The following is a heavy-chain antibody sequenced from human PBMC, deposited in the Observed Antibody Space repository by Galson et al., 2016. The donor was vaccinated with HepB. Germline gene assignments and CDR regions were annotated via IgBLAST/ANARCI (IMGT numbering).Heavy chain of an antibody. CDR3: AGPGMGSYRH. Sequence: SETLSLTCTVSGGSVISSDFYWGWIRQPPGKGLEWIGSIYYTGSAYYNPSLKSRATLSVDTSKNQFSLKVTSVTAADTAVYYCAGPGMGSYRHWGQGTLVSVSS. V-gene: IGHV4-39*01. J-gene: IGHJ4*02. D-gene: IGHD3-16*02. CDR2: IYYTGSA. CDR1: GGSVISSDFY.